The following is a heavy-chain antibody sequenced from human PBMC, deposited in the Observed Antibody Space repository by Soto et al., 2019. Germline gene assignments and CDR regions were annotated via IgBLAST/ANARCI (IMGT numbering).Heavy chain of an antibody. Sequence: QVQLQESGPGLVKPSQTLSLTCSVSGDSLRSGEYYWTWISQSPGKGLEWIGFSIYGGSTKYNPSLESRLTMSVDRSKNQFSLRLSSVTAADTAVYFCARGWDTRITGTTTWFDPWGQGTLVTVSS. J-gene: IGHJ5*02. CDR1: GDSLRSGEYY. CDR3: ARGWDTRITGTTTWFDP. D-gene: IGHD1-20*01. CDR2: SIYGGST. V-gene: IGHV4-30-4*01.